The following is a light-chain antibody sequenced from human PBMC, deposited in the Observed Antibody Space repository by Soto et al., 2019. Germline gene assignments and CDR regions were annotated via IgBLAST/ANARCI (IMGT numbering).Light chain of an antibody. Sequence: EVVMTQSPATLSVSPGERVTLSCRSSQSVADKLAWFQQKPGQGPRLLIYGASTRATGIPARFSGSGSETDFTLTVSSLRSEDSAVYYCQQYNYWPITFGQGTRLEIK. CDR2: GAS. CDR3: QQYNYWPIT. CDR1: QSVADK. J-gene: IGKJ5*01. V-gene: IGKV3-15*01.